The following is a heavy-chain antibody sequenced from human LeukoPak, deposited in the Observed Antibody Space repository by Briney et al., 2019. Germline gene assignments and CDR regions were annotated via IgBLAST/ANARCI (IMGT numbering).Heavy chain of an antibody. CDR1: GYTSSSYG. CDR3: ARGSYLDY. D-gene: IGHD3-10*01. Sequence: ASVKVSCKASGYTSSSYGISWVRQAPGQGLEWMGWISAYNGHTNYAQNLQGRVTMTTDTSTRTAYMELRSLRSDDTAVYYCARGSYLDYWGQGTLVTVSS. V-gene: IGHV1-18*01. CDR2: ISAYNGHT. J-gene: IGHJ4*02.